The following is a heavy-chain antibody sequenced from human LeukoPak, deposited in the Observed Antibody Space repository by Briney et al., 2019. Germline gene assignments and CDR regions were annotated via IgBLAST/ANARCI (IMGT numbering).Heavy chain of an antibody. V-gene: IGHV3-23*01. Sequence: PGGSLRLSCAASGFTFSSYAMSWVRQAPGKGLEWVSAISGSGGSTYYADSVKGRFTISRDNSKNTLYLQMNSLRAEDTAVYYCAKDQRNWSGYSNDAFDIWGQGTMVTVSS. D-gene: IGHD3-3*01. CDR1: GFTFSSYA. CDR2: ISGSGGST. CDR3: AKDQRNWSGYSNDAFDI. J-gene: IGHJ3*02.